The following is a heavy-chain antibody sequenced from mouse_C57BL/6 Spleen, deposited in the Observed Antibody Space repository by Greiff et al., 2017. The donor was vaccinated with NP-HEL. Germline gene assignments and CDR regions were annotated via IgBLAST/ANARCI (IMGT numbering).Heavy chain of an antibody. D-gene: IGHD4-1*02. CDR3: ARHRQLYAMDD. CDR2: ISNGGGST. V-gene: IGHV5-12*01. J-gene: IGHJ4*01. CDR1: GFTFSDYY. Sequence: EVKLMESGGGLVQPGGSLKLSCAASGFTFSDYYMYWVRQTPEKRLEWVAYISNGGGSTYYPDTVKGRFTISRDNAKNTLYLQMSRLKSEDTAMYYCARHRQLYAMDDWGQGTSVTVSS.